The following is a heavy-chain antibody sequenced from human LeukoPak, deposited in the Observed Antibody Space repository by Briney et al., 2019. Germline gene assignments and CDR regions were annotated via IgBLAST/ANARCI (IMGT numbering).Heavy chain of an antibody. D-gene: IGHD6-19*01. CDR3: ARVRSSGATHDY. CDR1: GFTFSDYY. Sequence: GGSLRLSCAASGFTFSDYYMSWIRQAPGKGLQWVSYISSTAGNTHYADYVKGRFTMSRDNAKNSLYLQMNSLRAEDTAVYYCARVRSSGATHDYWGQGTLVTVSS. CDR2: ISSTAGNT. V-gene: IGHV3-11*04. J-gene: IGHJ4*02.